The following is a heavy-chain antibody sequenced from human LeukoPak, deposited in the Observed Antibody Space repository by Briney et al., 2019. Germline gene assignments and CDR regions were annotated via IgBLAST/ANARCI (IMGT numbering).Heavy chain of an antibody. D-gene: IGHD1-26*01. Sequence: TGGSLRLSCAASGFTFSSYGMHWVRQAPGKGLEWVAVISYDGSNKYYADSVKGRFTISRDNSKNTLYLQMNSLRAEDTAVYYCARDLKLSGSYYRIHEINDYWGQGTLVTVSS. CDR3: ARDLKLSGSYYRIHEINDY. J-gene: IGHJ4*02. V-gene: IGHV3-30*03. CDR1: GFTFSSYG. CDR2: ISYDGSNK.